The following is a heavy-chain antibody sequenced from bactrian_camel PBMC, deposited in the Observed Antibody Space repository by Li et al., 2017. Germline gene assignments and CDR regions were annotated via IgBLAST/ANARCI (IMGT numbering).Heavy chain of an antibody. D-gene: IGHD3*01. V-gene: IGHV3S26*01. CDR1: RYTCTYSTAC. CDR3: AAGLPGANRCSDY. Sequence: HVQLVESGGGSVQAGGSLRLSCVALRYTCTYSTACMGWFRQAPGEVREAVAVIEADGTIRYPESMKGRCTISKDSAQNILYLQMNNLKPEDTAMFYCAAGLPGANRCSDYWGEGTQVTVS. CDR2: IEADGTI. J-gene: IGHJ4*01.